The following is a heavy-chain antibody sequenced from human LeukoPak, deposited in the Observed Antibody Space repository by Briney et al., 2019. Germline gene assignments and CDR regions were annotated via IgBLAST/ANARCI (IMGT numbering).Heavy chain of an antibody. Sequence: SQTLSLTCAVSGGSISSSNWWSWVRQPPGKGLEWIGSIYYSGSTYYNPSLKSRVTISVDTSKNQFSLKLSSVTAADTAVYYCARLNYYDSSGYLSRAPFDYWGQGTLVTVSS. D-gene: IGHD3-22*01. CDR1: GGSISSSNW. V-gene: IGHV4-39*01. CDR3: ARLNYYDSSGYLSRAPFDY. CDR2: IYYSGST. J-gene: IGHJ4*02.